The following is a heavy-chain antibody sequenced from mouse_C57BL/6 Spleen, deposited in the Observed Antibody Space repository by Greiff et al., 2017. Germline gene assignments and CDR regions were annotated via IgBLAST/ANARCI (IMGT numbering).Heavy chain of an antibody. CDR2: ISYDGSN. CDR1: GYSITSGYY. CDR3: ARGGTTAFDY. Sequence: VQLKQSGPGLVKPSQSLSLTCSVTGYSITSGYYWNWIRQFPGNQLEWMGYISYDGSNNYNPSLKNRISITRDTSKNQFFLTLNSVTTEDTATYYCARGGTTAFDYWGQGTTLTVSS. V-gene: IGHV3-6*01. D-gene: IGHD1-2*01. J-gene: IGHJ2*01.